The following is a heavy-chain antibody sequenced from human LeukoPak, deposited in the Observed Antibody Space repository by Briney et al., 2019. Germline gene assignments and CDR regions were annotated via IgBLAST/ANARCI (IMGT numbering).Heavy chain of an antibody. CDR3: AKPIRPYYDFWSGYYGDPRY. J-gene: IGHJ4*02. V-gene: IGHV3-23*01. CDR2: ISGSGGST. Sequence: GGSLRLSCAASGFTFSSYAMSWVRQAPGKGLEWVSAISGSGGSTYYADSVKGRFTISRDNSKNTLYLQMNSLRAEDTAVYYCAKPIRPYYDFWSGYYGDPRYWGQGTLVTVSS. CDR1: GFTFSSYA. D-gene: IGHD3-3*01.